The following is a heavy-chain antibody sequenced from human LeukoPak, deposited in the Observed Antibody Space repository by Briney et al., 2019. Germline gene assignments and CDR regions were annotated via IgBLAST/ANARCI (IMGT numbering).Heavy chain of an antibody. CDR2: IRYDGSNK. V-gene: IGHV3-30*02. CDR3: AKGKDYGLDH. Sequence: GGSLRLSCAASGFTFSSYDMHWVRQAPGKGLEWVAFIRYDGSNKYYADSVKGRFTISRDNSKNTLYVQMNSLRAEDTAVYYCAKGKDYGLDHWGQGTLVTVSS. J-gene: IGHJ4*02. CDR1: GFTFSSYD. D-gene: IGHD4/OR15-4a*01.